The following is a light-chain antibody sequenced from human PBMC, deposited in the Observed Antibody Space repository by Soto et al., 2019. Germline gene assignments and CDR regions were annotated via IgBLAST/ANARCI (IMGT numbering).Light chain of an antibody. CDR3: SSYSSSSTLEV. V-gene: IGLV2-14*01. CDR2: EVS. CDR1: SSDVGGYNY. J-gene: IGLJ3*02. Sequence: QSALTQPPSASGSPGQSVTISCTGTSSDVGGYNYVSWYQQHPGKVPKLLIYEVSNRPTGVSHRFSGSKSGNTASLTISGLQAEDEADYFCSSYSSSSTLEVFGGGTQLTVL.